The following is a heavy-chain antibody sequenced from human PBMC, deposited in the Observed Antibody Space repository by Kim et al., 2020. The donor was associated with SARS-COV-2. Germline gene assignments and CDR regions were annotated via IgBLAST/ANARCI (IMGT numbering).Heavy chain of an antibody. Sequence: GGSLRLSCAASGFTISSNYMSWVRQAPGKGREWVSVIFSGGSTYYADSVKGRFTISRDNSKNTLYLQMNSLRAEDTAVYYCARDLVTMGMDIGGQGTTVTVSS. CDR1: GFTISSNY. CDR3: ARDLVTMGMDI. D-gene: IGHD3-9*01. J-gene: IGHJ6*02. CDR2: IFSGGST. V-gene: IGHV3-53*01.